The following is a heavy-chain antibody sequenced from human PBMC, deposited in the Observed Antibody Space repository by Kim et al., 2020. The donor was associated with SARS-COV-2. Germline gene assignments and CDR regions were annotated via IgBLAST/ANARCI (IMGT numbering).Heavy chain of an antibody. D-gene: IGHD4-17*01. CDR2: TA. CDR3: ARFDGDYVSS. V-gene: IGHV1-69*01. J-gene: IGHJ5*02. Sequence: TANYAQKFQGRVTITADESTSTAYMELSSLRSEDTAVYYCARFDGDYVSSWGQGTLVTVSS.